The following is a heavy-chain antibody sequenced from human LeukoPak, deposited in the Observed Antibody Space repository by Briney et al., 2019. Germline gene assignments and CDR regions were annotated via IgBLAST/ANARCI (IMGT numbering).Heavy chain of an antibody. Sequence: SVKVSCKASGGTFSSYAISWVRQAPGQGLEWMGGIIPIFGTANYAQKFQGRVTITADESTSTAYMELSSLRSEDTAVYYCARGPGIAARPDWFDPWGQGTLVTVPS. J-gene: IGHJ5*02. CDR3: ARGPGIAARPDWFDP. CDR1: GGTFSSYA. CDR2: IIPIFGTA. V-gene: IGHV1-69*13. D-gene: IGHD6-6*01.